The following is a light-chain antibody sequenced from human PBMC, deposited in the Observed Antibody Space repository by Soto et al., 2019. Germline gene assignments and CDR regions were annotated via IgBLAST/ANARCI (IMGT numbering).Light chain of an antibody. V-gene: IGLV2-14*01. CDR1: SSDVGAYNY. Sequence: QSVLTQPASVSGSPGQSITISCTGTSSDVGAYNYVSWYQQHPGKAPKLMIYVVNNRPSGVSNRFSGSKSGNTASLTISGLQAEDEADYYCSSYTTRSTVVFGGGTKLTVL. CDR3: SSYTTRSTVV. CDR2: VVN. J-gene: IGLJ2*01.